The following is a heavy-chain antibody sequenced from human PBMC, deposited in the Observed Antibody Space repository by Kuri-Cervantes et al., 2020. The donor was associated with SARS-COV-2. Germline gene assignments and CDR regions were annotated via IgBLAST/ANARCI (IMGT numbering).Heavy chain of an antibody. CDR2: IRYDGSNK. Sequence: GESLKISCAASGFTFSSYGMHWVRQAPGKGLEWVAFIRYDGSNKYYADSVKGRFTISRDNSKNTLYLQMNSLRAEDTAVYYCARVVGYCSSTSCPLLAFDIWGQGTMVTVSS. CDR1: GFTFSSYG. D-gene: IGHD2-2*01. V-gene: IGHV3-30*02. J-gene: IGHJ3*02. CDR3: ARVVGYCSSTSCPLLAFDI.